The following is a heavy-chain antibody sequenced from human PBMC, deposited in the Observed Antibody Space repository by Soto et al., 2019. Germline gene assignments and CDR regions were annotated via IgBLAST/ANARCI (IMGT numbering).Heavy chain of an antibody. J-gene: IGHJ4*02. CDR1: GCSVSSGSYY. CDR3: ARVNGGPYFFDY. Sequence: LSLTCTVSGCSVSSGSYYWSWTRQPPGKGLEWIGYIYYSGSTNYNPSLKSRVTISVDTSKNQFSLKLRSVTAADTAVYYCARVNGGPYFFDYWGQGTLVTVSS. V-gene: IGHV4-61*01. D-gene: IGHD2-8*01. CDR2: IYYSGST.